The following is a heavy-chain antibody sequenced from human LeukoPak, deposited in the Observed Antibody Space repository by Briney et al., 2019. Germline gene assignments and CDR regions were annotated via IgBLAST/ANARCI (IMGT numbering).Heavy chain of an antibody. CDR2: INHSGST. Sequence: SETLSLTCAVYGGSFSGYYWSWIRQPPGKGLECVGEINHSGSTNYNPSLKSRVTISVDTSKNQFSLKLSSVTAADTAVYYCARGPSITIFGDNWFDPWGQGTLVTVSS. V-gene: IGHV4-34*01. D-gene: IGHD3-3*01. CDR1: GGSFSGYY. CDR3: ARGPSITIFGDNWFDP. J-gene: IGHJ5*02.